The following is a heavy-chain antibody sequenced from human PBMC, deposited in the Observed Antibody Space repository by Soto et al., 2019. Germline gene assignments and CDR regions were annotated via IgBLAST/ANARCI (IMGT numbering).Heavy chain of an antibody. D-gene: IGHD4-17*01. CDR1: GYSFTSYW. CDR3: ARQGDYGDYVGAFDI. J-gene: IGHJ3*02. V-gene: IGHV5-51*01. CDR2: IYPGDSDT. Sequence: GESLKISCKGSGYSFTSYWIGWVRQMPGKGLEWMGIIYPGDSDTRYSPSFQGQVTISADKSISTAYLQWSSLKASDTAMYYCARQGDYGDYVGAFDIWGQGTMVTVSS.